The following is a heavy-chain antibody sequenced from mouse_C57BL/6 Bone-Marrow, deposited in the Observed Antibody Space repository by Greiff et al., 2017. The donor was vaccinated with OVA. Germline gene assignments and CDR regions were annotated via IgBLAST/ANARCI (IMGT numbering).Heavy chain of an antibody. J-gene: IGHJ3*01. CDR1: GYTFTSYW. D-gene: IGHD1-1*01. V-gene: IGHV1-72*01. CDR2: IDPNSGGT. Sequence: QQSCKASGYTFTSYWMHWVKQRPGRGLEWIGRIDPNSGGTKYNEKFKSKATLTVDKPSSTAYMQLSSLTSEDSAVYYCARYGSSSAWFAYWGQGTLVTVSA. CDR3: ARYGSSSAWFAY.